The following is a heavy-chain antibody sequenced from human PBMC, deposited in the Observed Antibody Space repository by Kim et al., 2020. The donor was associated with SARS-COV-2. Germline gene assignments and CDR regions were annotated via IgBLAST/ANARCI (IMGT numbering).Heavy chain of an antibody. CDR2: ISWNSGSI. Sequence: GGSLRLSCAASGFTFDDYAMHWVRQAPGKGLEWVSGISWNSGSIGYADSVKGRFTISRDNAKNSLYLQMNSLRAEDTALYYCAKDIGTSIAAAGTLGDSLYYYGMDVWGQGTTVTVSS. J-gene: IGHJ6*02. V-gene: IGHV3-9*01. CDR1: GFTFDDYA. CDR3: AKDIGTSIAAAGTLGDSLYYYGMDV. D-gene: IGHD6-13*01.